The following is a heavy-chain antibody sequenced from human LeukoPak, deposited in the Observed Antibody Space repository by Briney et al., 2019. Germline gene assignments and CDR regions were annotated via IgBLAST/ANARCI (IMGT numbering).Heavy chain of an antibody. D-gene: IGHD3-22*01. Sequence: SETLSLTCTVSGGSISSGGYYWSWIRQHPGKGLEWIGYIYYSGSTYYNPSLKSRVTISVDTSKNQFSLKRSSVTAADTAMYYCARAGSSGSLIDYWGQGTLVTVSS. CDR2: IYYSGST. CDR3: ARAGSSGSLIDY. CDR1: GGSISSGGYY. J-gene: IGHJ4*02. V-gene: IGHV4-31*03.